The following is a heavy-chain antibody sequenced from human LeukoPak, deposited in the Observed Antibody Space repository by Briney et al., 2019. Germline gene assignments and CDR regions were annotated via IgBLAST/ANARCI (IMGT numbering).Heavy chain of an antibody. J-gene: IGHJ6*04. CDR2: INPNSGGT. V-gene: IGHV1-2*04. Sequence: ASVKVSCKASGYTFTGYYMHWVRQAPGQGLEWMGWINPNSGGTNYAQKFQGWVTMTRDTSISTAYMELNSLRAEDTAVYYCARALGYCSGGSCYPSYYYYGMDVWGKGTTVTVSS. CDR1: GYTFTGYY. CDR3: ARALGYCSGGSCYPSYYYYGMDV. D-gene: IGHD2-15*01.